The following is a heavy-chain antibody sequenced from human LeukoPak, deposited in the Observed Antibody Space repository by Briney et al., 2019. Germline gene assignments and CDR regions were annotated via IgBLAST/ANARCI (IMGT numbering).Heavy chain of an antibody. D-gene: IGHD6-19*01. Sequence: GGSLRLSCAASGFTFSSYAMSWVRQAPGKGLEWVSAISGSGGSTYYADSVKGRFTISRDNSKNTLYLQMNSLRAEDTAVYYCAKAAQGSRIAVAGTVDYWGQGTLVTVSS. CDR2: ISGSGGST. V-gene: IGHV3-23*01. CDR1: GFTFSSYA. CDR3: AKAAQGSRIAVAGTVDY. J-gene: IGHJ4*02.